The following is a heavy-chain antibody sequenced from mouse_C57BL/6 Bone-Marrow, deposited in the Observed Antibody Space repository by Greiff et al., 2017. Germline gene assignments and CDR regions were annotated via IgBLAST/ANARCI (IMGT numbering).Heavy chain of an antibody. V-gene: IGHV1-5*01. J-gene: IGHJ4*01. Sequence: EVQLQQSGTVLARPGASVKMSCKTSGYTFTSYWMHWVKQRPGQGLEWIGAIYPGNSDTSYNQKFKGKAKLTAVTSASTAYMELSSLTNEDSAVYYCTTHYGNFYAMDYWGQGTSVTVSS. CDR2: IYPGNSDT. CDR3: TTHYGNFYAMDY. CDR1: GYTFTSYW. D-gene: IGHD2-1*01.